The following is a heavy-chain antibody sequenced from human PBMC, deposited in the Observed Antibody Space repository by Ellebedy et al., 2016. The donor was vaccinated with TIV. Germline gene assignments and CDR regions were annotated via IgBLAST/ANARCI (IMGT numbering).Heavy chain of an antibody. CDR1: GCAFRTYN. CDR3: ASGYNWNDEVLGH. V-gene: IGHV3-21*01. CDR2: IGSSGDET. Sequence: PGGSLRLTCAVSGCAFRTYNMNWVRQAPGKGLEWVSYIGSSGDETHHIDSVEGRFIISRDNAKNTLYLQMNRLRDEDTAVYYCASGYNWNDEVLGHWGQGVLVTVSS. J-gene: IGHJ4*02. D-gene: IGHD1-20*01.